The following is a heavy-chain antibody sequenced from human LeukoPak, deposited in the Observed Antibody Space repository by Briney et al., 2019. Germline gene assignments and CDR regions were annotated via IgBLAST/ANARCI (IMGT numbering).Heavy chain of an antibody. V-gene: IGHV3-48*04. D-gene: IGHD1-26*01. J-gene: IGHJ4*02. Sequence: PGGSLRLSCAASGFIFSSYSMNWVRQAPGKGLEWVSYISSSSSTIYYADSVKGRFTISRDNAKNSLYLQMNSLRAEDTAVYYCARVRSPTVKGGGIGYWGQGTLVTVSS. CDR1: GFIFSSYS. CDR2: ISSSSSTI. CDR3: ARVRSPTVKGGGIGY.